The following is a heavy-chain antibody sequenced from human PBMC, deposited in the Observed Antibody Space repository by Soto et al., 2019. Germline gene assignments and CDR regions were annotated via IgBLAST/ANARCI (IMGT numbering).Heavy chain of an antibody. D-gene: IGHD2-2*02. CDR2: IIPILGIA. J-gene: IGHJ4*02. CDR3: AMEYCSSSSCYRDD. CDR1: GGTFSSYT. Sequence: QVQLVQSGAEVKKPGSSVKVSCKASGGTFSSYTISWVRQATGQGLEWMGRIIPILGIANYAQKFQGRVTITADKPTSTAYMELSSLRSQYTAVYYCAMEYCSSSSCYRDDWGQGPLVTVSS. V-gene: IGHV1-69*02.